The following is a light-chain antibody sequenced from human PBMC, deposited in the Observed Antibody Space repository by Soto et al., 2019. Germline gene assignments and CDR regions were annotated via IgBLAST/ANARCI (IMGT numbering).Light chain of an antibody. CDR3: QQYNSYAYT. V-gene: IGKV1-5*03. J-gene: IGKJ2*01. Sequence: DIQMTQSPSTLSASVGDIVTITCRASQSISSWLAWYQQKPGKAPKLLIYKASSLESGVPSRFSGSGDGTEFTLTISSLQPDDVATYYCQQYNSYAYTFGQGTKLEIK. CDR2: KAS. CDR1: QSISSW.